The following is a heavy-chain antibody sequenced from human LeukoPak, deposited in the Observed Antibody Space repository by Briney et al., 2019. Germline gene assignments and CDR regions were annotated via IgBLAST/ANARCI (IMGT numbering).Heavy chain of an antibody. Sequence: GESLRLSCAGTGFTFSDAWMTWLRQAPGKGLEWVGRIKSKSAGGTTEYAAPVKGRFTISRDDSKDTLFLQMNSLKTEDTAMYYCTADVPTMVAQIDYWGQGTRVTVSS. CDR2: IKSKSAGGTT. V-gene: IGHV3-15*01. D-gene: IGHD4/OR15-4a*01. J-gene: IGHJ4*02. CDR1: GFTFSDAW. CDR3: TADVPTMVAQIDY.